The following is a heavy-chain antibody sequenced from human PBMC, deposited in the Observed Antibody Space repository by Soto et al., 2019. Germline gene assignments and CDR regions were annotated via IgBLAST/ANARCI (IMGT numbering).Heavy chain of an antibody. Sequence: EVQLLESGGGLVQPGGSRRPSCPASGFTFSSYAMNWLRQPPGKGREWVSIISGGGGSTYYAHTSTYYADSVKGRFTISRDNSKNTLYLQMNSLRAEDTAVYYCAKVGGTSHPPIPVDYWGQGTLVTVSS. D-gene: IGHD2-2*02. CDR3: AKVGGTSHPPIPVDY. J-gene: IGHJ4*02. CDR1: GFTFSSYA. V-gene: IGHV3-23*01. CDR2: ISGGGGSTYYAHTST.